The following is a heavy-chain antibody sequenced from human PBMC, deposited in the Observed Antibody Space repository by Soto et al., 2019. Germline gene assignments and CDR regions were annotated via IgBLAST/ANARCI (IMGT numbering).Heavy chain of an antibody. V-gene: IGHV5-51*01. D-gene: IGHD5-12*01. CDR1: GYSFTSYW. Sequence: GESLKISCKGSGYSFTSYWIGWVRQMPGKGLEWMGIIYPGDSDTRYSPSFQGQVTISADKSISTAYLQWSSLKASDTAMYYCARLQLVATMYEGFDYWGQGTLVTVSS. CDR3: ARLQLVATMYEGFDY. J-gene: IGHJ4*02. CDR2: IYPGDSDT.